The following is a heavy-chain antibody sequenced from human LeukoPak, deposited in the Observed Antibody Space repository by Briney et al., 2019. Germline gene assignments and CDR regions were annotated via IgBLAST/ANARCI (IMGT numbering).Heavy chain of an antibody. D-gene: IGHD6-13*01. CDR1: GGSISSADYY. Sequence: PSETLSLTCTVSGGSISSADYYWSWIRQPPGKGLEWIGYIYYSGSTYYNPSLKSRVTISVDTSKNQFSLKLSSVTAADTAVYYCARIRVGYSSSQGEYFQHWGQGTLVTVSS. J-gene: IGHJ1*01. CDR3: ARIRVGYSSSQGEYFQH. V-gene: IGHV4-30-4*08. CDR2: IYYSGST.